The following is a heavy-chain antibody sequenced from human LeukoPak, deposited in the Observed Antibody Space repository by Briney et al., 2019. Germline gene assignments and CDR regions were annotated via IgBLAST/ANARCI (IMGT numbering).Heavy chain of an antibody. D-gene: IGHD2-15*01. CDR1: GYSFTSYW. J-gene: IGHJ4*02. CDR2: IYPGDSDT. Sequence: GESLKISCKGSGYSFTSYWIGWVRQMPGKGLEWMGIIYPGDSDTRYSPSFQGQVTISADKSINTAYLQWSSLKASDTAMYYCARRGYCSGGSCYFVFDYWGQGTLVTVSS. V-gene: IGHV5-51*01. CDR3: ARRGYCSGGSCYFVFDY.